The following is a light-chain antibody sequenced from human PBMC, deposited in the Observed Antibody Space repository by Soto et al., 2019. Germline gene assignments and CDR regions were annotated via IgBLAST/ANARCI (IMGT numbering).Light chain of an antibody. J-gene: IGKJ1*01. CDR1: ESIRTW. Sequence: DIQMTQYPSTLSASIGDRSTITCLASESIRTWLAWYQHKPGKAPKLLIYDAYSLESGVTSRFSGSGSGTEFTLTISNLQPDDFATYFCQQYNNYPRTFGPGTKVDIK. CDR2: DAY. V-gene: IGKV1-5*01. CDR3: QQYNNYPRT.